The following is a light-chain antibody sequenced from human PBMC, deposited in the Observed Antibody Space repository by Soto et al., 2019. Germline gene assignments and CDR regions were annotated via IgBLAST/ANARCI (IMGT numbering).Light chain of an antibody. CDR3: MQGTHWPIT. CDR2: KVS. J-gene: IGKJ5*01. CDR1: QSLVHSDGNTY. V-gene: IGKV2-30*02. Sequence: IVMTQTPLSSPVTLGQAASISCRSSQSLVHSDGNTYLSWFQQRPGRSPRXXIYKVSNRDSGVPARFSGSGSGTDFALKISRVEAEDVGVYYCMQGTHWPITFSQGTRLEIK.